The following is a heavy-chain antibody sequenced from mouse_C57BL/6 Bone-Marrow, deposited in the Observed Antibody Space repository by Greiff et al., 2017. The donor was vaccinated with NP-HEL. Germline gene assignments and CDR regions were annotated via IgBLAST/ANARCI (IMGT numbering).Heavy chain of an antibody. V-gene: IGHV1-81*01. D-gene: IGHD2-3*01. CDR2: IYPRSGNT. CDR1: GYTFTSYG. Sequence: LVESGAELARPGASVKLSCKASGYTFTSYGISWVKQRTGQGLEWIGEIYPRSGNTYYNEKFKGKATLTADKSSSTAYMELRSLTSEDSAVYFCARWRLLLDYWGQGTTLTVSS. J-gene: IGHJ2*01. CDR3: ARWRLLLDY.